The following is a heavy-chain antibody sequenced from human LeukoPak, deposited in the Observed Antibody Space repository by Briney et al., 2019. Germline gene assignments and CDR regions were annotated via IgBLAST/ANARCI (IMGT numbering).Heavy chain of an antibody. Sequence: TGGSLRLSCAASGFTFDDYAMHWVRQAPGKGLEWVSGISWNSGSIGYADSVKGRFTISRDSAKNSLYLQINSLRAEDTALYYCAKEGITMVRGVAYYYYYGMDVWGQGTTVTVSS. D-gene: IGHD3-10*01. CDR1: GFTFDDYA. CDR2: ISWNSGSI. V-gene: IGHV3-9*01. CDR3: AKEGITMVRGVAYYYYYGMDV. J-gene: IGHJ6*02.